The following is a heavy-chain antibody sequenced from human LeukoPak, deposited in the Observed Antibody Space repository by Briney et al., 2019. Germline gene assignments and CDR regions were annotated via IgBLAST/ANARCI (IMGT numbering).Heavy chain of an antibody. CDR3: ARDWRYYYDSSGTLDYYYYMDV. V-gene: IGHV1-69*05. CDR1: GGTFSSYA. J-gene: IGHJ6*03. D-gene: IGHD3-22*01. CDR2: IIPIFGTA. Sequence: ASVKVSCKASGGTFSSYAISWVRQAPGQGLEWMGGIIPIFGTANYAQKFQGRVTITTDESTSTAYMELSSLRSEDTAVYYCARDWRYYYDSSGTLDYYYYMDVWGKGTTVTVSS.